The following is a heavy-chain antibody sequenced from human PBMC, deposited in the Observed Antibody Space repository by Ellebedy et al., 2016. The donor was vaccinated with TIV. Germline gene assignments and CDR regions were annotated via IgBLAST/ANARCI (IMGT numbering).Heavy chain of an antibody. D-gene: IGHD1-26*01. V-gene: IGHV2-70*01. J-gene: IGHJ3*01. CDR1: GFSLHTNGMC. CDR2: IDWDEDE. CDR3: ARMRSWDDAFDS. Sequence: SGPTLVKPTQTLTLTCTFSGFSLHTNGMCVSWIRQPPGKALEWLALIDWDEDEYYSTSLKNRPTISKDTSENQVVLTMTNMDPEDTGTYYCARMRSWDDAFDSWGQGTMVTVSS.